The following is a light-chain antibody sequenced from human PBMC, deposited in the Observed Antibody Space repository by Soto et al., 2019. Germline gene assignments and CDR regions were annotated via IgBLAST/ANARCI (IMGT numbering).Light chain of an antibody. CDR3: QQYYRSRT. Sequence: DIVMTQSPDSLAVSLGERATINCKSSQSVLYSSNNQNYLAWYQQKPGQPPKLLIYWASTRESGVPDRFSGGGSGTDFTPTITSLPAEDVAVYYCQQYYRSRTFGQGTKVEIK. V-gene: IGKV4-1*01. CDR1: QSVLYSSNNQNY. J-gene: IGKJ1*01. CDR2: WAS.